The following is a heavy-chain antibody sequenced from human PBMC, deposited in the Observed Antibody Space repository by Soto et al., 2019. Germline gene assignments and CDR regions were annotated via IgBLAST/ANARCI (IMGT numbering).Heavy chain of an antibody. CDR2: LYSGEPT. J-gene: IGHJ4*02. V-gene: IGHV3-53*01. CDR1: GFNVHSDY. CDR3: TRDGRGLGRLSLFEY. Sequence: GGSLRPSCAASGFNVHSDYMNWVRQTPGKGLEWVASLYSGEPTYYADSVRGRFTIPSDKSKNTLYFQLSSLRIEDTAVYYCTRDGRGLGRLSLFEYWGQGVLVTVSS. D-gene: IGHD2-21*02.